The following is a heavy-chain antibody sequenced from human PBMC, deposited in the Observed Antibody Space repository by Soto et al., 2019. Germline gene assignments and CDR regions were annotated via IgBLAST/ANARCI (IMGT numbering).Heavy chain of an antibody. J-gene: IGHJ6*03. CDR3: ARGNGDSVLTTRYYDMDV. V-gene: IGHV3-64*01. D-gene: IGHD4-17*01. Sequence: EVQLVESGGGLVHSGGSLRVSCVASGFTLSNYVMYWVRQAPGKGLEYVSAIDSNGVSTYYANSVKGRFIISRDNSNNSLYLQMGRLRGDDMAVYYCARGNGDSVLTTRYYDMDVWGKGTTVTVSS. CDR2: IDSNGVST. CDR1: GFTLSNYV.